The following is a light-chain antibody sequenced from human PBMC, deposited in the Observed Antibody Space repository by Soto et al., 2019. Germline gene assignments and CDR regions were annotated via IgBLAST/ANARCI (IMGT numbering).Light chain of an antibody. CDR1: QTIGTY. V-gene: IGKV1-39*01. Sequence: DIHMTQSPSTLTASLGDRVTITSRASQTIGTYVNWYRQKSGAAPELLIYDASTLQSGVPSRFRGGASGTDFTLTISSLQLDDFATYYCQQSYNTPLTFGQGTKVDIK. CDR2: DAS. CDR3: QQSYNTPLT. J-gene: IGKJ1*01.